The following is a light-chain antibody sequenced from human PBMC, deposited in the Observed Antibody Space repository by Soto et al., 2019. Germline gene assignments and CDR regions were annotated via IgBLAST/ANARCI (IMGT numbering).Light chain of an antibody. CDR3: TSYTSASTLV. J-gene: IGLJ2*01. Sequence: QSVLTQPASVSGSPGQSITISCTGTSDDIGANNYVSWYQHHTGKAPKILIYEAANRPSGISHRFSGSKSGNTASLTISGLQAEDEADYFCTSYTSASTLVFGGGTKLTVL. CDR1: SDDIGANNY. CDR2: EAA. V-gene: IGLV2-14*01.